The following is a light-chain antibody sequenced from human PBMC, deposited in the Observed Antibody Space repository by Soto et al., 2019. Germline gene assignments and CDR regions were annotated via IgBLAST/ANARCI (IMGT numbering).Light chain of an antibody. CDR3: AAWDDSLNGWV. CDR1: SSNIGSNT. Sequence: QSVLTQPPSASGTPGQRVTISCSGSSSNIGSNTVKWYQQLPGTAPKLLIYSNNQRPSGVPDRFSGSKSGTSASLAISGLQSEDEADYYSAAWDDSLNGWVFGGGTKLTVL. J-gene: IGLJ3*02. CDR2: SNN. V-gene: IGLV1-44*01.